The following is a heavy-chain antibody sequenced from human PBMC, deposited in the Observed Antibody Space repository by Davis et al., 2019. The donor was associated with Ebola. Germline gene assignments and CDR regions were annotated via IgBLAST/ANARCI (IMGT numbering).Heavy chain of an antibody. V-gene: IGHV4-59*12. D-gene: IGHD1-1*01. CDR3: ARVRTGPDGYFDH. Sequence: MPSETLSLTCTVSGGSINSYYWSWIRQPPGKGLEWIGYIYYSGSTNYNPSLKSRVTISVDTSKNQVSLKLTSVTAADTAVYYCARVRTGPDGYFDHWGQGILVTVSS. CDR1: GGSINSYY. J-gene: IGHJ4*02. CDR2: IYYSGST.